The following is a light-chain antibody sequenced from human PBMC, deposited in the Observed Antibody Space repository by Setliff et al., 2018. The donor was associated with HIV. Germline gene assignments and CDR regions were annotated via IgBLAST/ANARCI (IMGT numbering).Light chain of an antibody. V-gene: IGLV1-44*01. CDR1: SSNIGSNT. J-gene: IGLJ3*02. CDR3: AAWDDSLHGGV. CDR2: GDH. Sequence: QSALAQPPSASGTPGQRITISCSGSSSNIGSNTVNWYQQFPGTAPKLLISGDHQRPSGVPDRLSGSKSGTSASLAISGLQSEDEADYYCAAWDDSLHGGVFGGGT.